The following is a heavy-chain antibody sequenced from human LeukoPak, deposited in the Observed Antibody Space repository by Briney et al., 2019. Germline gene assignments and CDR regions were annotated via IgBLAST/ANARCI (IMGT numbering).Heavy chain of an antibody. CDR1: GYTFTGYY. V-gene: IGHV1-2*02. J-gene: IGHJ6*02. CDR3: ASGTYYYDSSGGGRYYYGMDV. CDR2: INPNSGGT. D-gene: IGHD3-22*01. Sequence: ASVKVSCKASGYTFTGYYMHWVRQAPGQGLEWMGWINPNSGGTNYARKFQGRVTMTRDTSISTAYMELSRLRSDDTAVYYCASGTYYYDSSGGGRYYYGMDVWGQGTTVTVSS.